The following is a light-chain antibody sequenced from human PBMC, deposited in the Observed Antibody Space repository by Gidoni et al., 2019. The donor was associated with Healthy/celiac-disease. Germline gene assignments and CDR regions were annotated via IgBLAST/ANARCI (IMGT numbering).Light chain of an antibody. V-gene: IGKV1-39*01. CDR2: AAS. CDR1: QSISSY. J-gene: IGKJ3*01. CDR3: QQSYSTPPIT. Sequence: DIQMTQSPSSLSASVGDRVTITCRASQSISSYLNWYQQKPGKAPKLLLYAASSLQSGVPSRFSGSGSGTDFTLTISSLQPEDFATDYCQQSYSTPPITFGPGTKVDIK.